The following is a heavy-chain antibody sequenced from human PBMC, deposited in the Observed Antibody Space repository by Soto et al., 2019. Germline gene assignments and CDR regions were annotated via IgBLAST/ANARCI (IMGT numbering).Heavy chain of an antibody. Sequence: EVQLVESGGGLVQPGGSLRLSCAASGFTFSSYSMNWVRQAPGKGLERVSYISSSRSTIYYADSVKGRFTISRDNDKHSLYLQMNSLRAEDTAVYYCARDTPWSDYGTPDAFDIWGQGTMVTVSS. CDR2: ISSSRSTI. J-gene: IGHJ3*02. CDR1: GFTFSSYS. CDR3: ARDTPWSDYGTPDAFDI. D-gene: IGHD4-17*01. V-gene: IGHV3-48*01.